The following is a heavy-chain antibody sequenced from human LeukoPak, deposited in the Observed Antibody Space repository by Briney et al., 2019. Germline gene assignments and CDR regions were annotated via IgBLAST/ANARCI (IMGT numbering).Heavy chain of an antibody. CDR3: VPDVPDPALGF. CDR2: IKTKSDVGTT. CDR1: GFTFNKAW. Sequence: PGGSLRLSCAASGFTFNKAWMTWVRQAPGKGLEWVGRIKTKSDVGTTDYAAPVKGRFTISRDDSKNTLYLQMNSLKTEDTAVYYCVPDVPDPALGFWGQGSLVTVSS. J-gene: IGHJ4*02. V-gene: IGHV3-15*01. D-gene: IGHD2-15*01.